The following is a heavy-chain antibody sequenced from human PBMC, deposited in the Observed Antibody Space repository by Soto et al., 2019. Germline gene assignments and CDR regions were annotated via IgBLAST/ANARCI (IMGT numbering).Heavy chain of an antibody. D-gene: IGHD7-27*01. Sequence: PGGSLRLSCSASGFTFSSYAMHWVRQAPGKGLEYVSAISSNGGSTYYADSVKGRFTISRDNSKNTLYLQMSSLRAEDTAVYYCVKGSSNWGTYYYYGMDVWGQGTTVTVSS. CDR2: ISSNGGST. CDR3: VKGSSNWGTYYYYGMDV. CDR1: GFTFSSYA. J-gene: IGHJ6*02. V-gene: IGHV3-64D*06.